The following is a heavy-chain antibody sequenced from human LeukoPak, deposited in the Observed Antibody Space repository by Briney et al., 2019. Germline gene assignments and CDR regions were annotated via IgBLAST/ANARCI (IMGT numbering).Heavy chain of an antibody. CDR1: GFTFSSYA. CDR2: ISYDGSNK. J-gene: IGHJ5*02. D-gene: IGHD2-2*01. Sequence: GGSLRLSCAASGFTFSSYAMHWVRQAPGKGLEWVAVISYDGSNKYYADSVKGRFTISRDNSKNTLYLQMNSLRAEDTAVYYCRGEGDIVVVPAALNWFEPWGQGTLVTVSS. V-gene: IGHV3-30*04. CDR3: RGEGDIVVVPAALNWFEP.